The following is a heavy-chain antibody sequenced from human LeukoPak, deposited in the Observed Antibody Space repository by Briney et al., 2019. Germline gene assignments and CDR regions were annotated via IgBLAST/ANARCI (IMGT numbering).Heavy chain of an antibody. CDR2: IYYTGST. D-gene: IGHD3-22*01. Sequence: SETLSLTCTVSGYSISSGYYWGWIRQPPGKGLEWIGYIYYTGSTSYNPSFKSRVTISVDTSKNQFSLKLSSVTAADTAVYYCAGPYDSSGYYFSYWGQGTLVTVSS. CDR1: GYSISSGYY. J-gene: IGHJ4*02. CDR3: AGPYDSSGYYFSY. V-gene: IGHV4-59*08.